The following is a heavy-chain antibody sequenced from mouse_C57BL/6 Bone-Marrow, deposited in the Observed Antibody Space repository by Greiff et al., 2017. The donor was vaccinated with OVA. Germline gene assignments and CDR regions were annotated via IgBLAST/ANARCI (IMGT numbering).Heavy chain of an antibody. CDR1: GFSLTSYG. Sequence: QVQLKESGPGLVQPSQSLSITCTVSGFSLTSYGVHWVRQSPGKGLEWLGVIWSGGSTDYNAAFISRLSISKDDSKSQVFFKMNSLQADDTAIYYCARKGYGSIHYFDYWGQGTTLTVSS. V-gene: IGHV2-2*01. CDR2: IWSGGST. J-gene: IGHJ2*01. CDR3: ARKGYGSIHYFDY. D-gene: IGHD1-1*01.